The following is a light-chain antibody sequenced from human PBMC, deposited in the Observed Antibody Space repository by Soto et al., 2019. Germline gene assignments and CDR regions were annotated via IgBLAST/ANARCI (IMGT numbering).Light chain of an antibody. CDR3: QQSYTTARS. J-gene: IGKJ4*01. Sequence: DIQMTQSPSSLSASVGDRVTISCRASQSISNFLNWYQQKPGKAPQLLIYSASRLHSGVPPRFSGSGSGTDFTLTISSLQPEDFATYFCQQSYTTARSFGRGTKVE. CDR2: SAS. CDR1: QSISNF. V-gene: IGKV1-39*01.